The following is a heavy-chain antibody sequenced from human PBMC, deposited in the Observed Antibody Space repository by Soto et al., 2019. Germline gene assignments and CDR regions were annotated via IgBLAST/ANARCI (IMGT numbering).Heavy chain of an antibody. CDR2: IIPIFGTA. Sequence: SVKVSCKSSGGTFSSYAISWVRQAPGQGLEWMGGIIPIFGTANYAQKFQGRVTITADESTSTAYMELSSLRSEDTAVYYCARGGVPNYYYYGMDVWGQGTTVTVSS. CDR3: ARGGVPNYYYYGMDV. CDR1: GGTFSSYA. V-gene: IGHV1-69*13. J-gene: IGHJ6*02. D-gene: IGHD3-16*01.